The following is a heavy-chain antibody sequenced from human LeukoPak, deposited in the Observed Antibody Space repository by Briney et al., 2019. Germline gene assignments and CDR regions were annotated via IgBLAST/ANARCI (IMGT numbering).Heavy chain of an antibody. D-gene: IGHD6-19*01. V-gene: IGHV3-20*04. CDR2: INWNGGST. CDR3: ARVRSGWFARGEFDY. J-gene: IGHJ4*02. Sequence: PGGSLRLSCAASGFTFDDYGMSWVRQAPGKGLEWVSGINWNGGSTGYADSVKGRFTISRDNAKNSLYLQMNSLRAEGTALYYCARVRSGWFARGEFDYWGQGTLVTVSS. CDR1: GFTFDDYG.